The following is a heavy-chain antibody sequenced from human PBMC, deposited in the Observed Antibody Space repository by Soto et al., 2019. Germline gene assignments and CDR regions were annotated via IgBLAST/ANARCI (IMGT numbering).Heavy chain of an antibody. CDR3: AKASTIFGVVTRIDY. J-gene: IGHJ4*02. V-gene: IGHV3-23*01. Sequence: EVQLLESGGGLVQPGGSLRLSCAASGFTFSSYAMSWVRQAPGKGLEWVSAISGSGGSTYYADSVKGGFTISRDNSKNTLYLQMNSLRAEDTAVYYCAKASTIFGVVTRIDYWGQGTLVTVSS. D-gene: IGHD3-3*01. CDR2: ISGSGGST. CDR1: GFTFSSYA.